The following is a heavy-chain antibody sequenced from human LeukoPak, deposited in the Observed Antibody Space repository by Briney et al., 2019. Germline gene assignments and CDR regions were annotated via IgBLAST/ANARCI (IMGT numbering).Heavy chain of an antibody. Sequence: GGSLRLSCAASGFTFSSYAMSWVRQAPGKGLEWVSAISGSGGSTYYADSVKGRFTIPRDNSKNTLYLQMNSLRAEDAAVYYCAPGSGWYRYWGQGTLVTVSS. CDR2: ISGSGGST. D-gene: IGHD6-19*01. CDR3: APGSGWYRY. J-gene: IGHJ4*02. V-gene: IGHV3-23*01. CDR1: GFTFSSYA.